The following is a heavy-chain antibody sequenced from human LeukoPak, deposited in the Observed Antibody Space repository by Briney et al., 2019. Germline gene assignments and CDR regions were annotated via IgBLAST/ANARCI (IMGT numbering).Heavy chain of an antibody. CDR1: GGSISSGDYY. Sequence: SETLSLTCTVSGGSISSGDYYWSWIRQPPGKGLEWIAYIYYSGSTYYNPSLKSRVTISVDTSKNQFSLKLSSVTAADTAVYYCARDLGLYYGSGSYTKLDYYYGMDVWGQGTTVTVSS. CDR2: IYYSGST. CDR3: ARDLGLYYGSGSYTKLDYYYGMDV. J-gene: IGHJ6*02. V-gene: IGHV4-30-4*01. D-gene: IGHD3-10*01.